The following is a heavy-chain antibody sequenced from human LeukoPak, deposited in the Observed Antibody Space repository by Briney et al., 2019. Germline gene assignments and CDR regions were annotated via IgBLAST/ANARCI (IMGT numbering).Heavy chain of an antibody. V-gene: IGHV3-21*01. CDR3: AREGYDILTGYYKKGGHFDY. J-gene: IGHJ4*02. CDR2: ISSSSSYI. D-gene: IGHD3-9*01. CDR1: GFTFSSYS. Sequence: GGALRLSCAASGFTFSSYSMNWVREAPGKVVEWGSSISSSSSYIYYPDSVKGRFTISRDNAKNSLYLQMNSLRAEDTAVYYCAREGYDILTGYYKKGGHFDYWGQGTLVTVSS.